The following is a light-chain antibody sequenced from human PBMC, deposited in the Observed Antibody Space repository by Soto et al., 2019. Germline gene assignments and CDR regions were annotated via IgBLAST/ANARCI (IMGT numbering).Light chain of an antibody. CDR2: DAS. CDR1: QSVSSN. J-gene: IGKJ1*01. Sequence: EIVMTQSPATLPVSPGERATLSCRASQSVSSNLAWYQQKPGQAPRLLMYDASTRATGIPARLSGSGSGTEFTLTISSLQSEDFAVYYCHQYNSRPRTLGQGTKVDIK. CDR3: HQYNSRPRT. V-gene: IGKV3-15*01.